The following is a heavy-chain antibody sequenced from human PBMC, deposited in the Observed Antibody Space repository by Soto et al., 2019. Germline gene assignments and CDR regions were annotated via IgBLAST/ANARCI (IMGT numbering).Heavy chain of an antibody. Sequence: ESGGGLVKPGGSLRLSCAASGFTFSSYSMNWVRQAPGKGLEWVSSISSSSSYIYYADSVKGRFTISRDNAKNSLYLQMNSLRAEDTAVYYCARDLNDFWSGYYTGGYYYYMDVWGKGTTVTVSS. CDR2: ISSSSSYI. V-gene: IGHV3-21*01. CDR3: ARDLNDFWSGYYTGGYYYYMDV. D-gene: IGHD3-3*01. CDR1: GFTFSSYS. J-gene: IGHJ6*03.